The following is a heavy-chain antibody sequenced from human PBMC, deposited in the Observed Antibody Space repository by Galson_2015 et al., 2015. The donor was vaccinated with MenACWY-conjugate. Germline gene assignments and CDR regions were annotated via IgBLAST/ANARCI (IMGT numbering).Heavy chain of an antibody. D-gene: IGHD7-27*01. J-gene: IGHJ4*02. V-gene: IGHV4-59*08. Sequence: LSLTCTVSGASISSHHWSWFRQPPGKGLEWIAYIRDTGSLKDNPSLKSRVTMSADKSNNQFSLRLISVTAADTAVYYCARLPTWGSSFGYFDYWGQGIVVAVS. CDR1: GASISSHH. CDR3: ARLPTWGSSFGYFDY. CDR2: IRDTGSL.